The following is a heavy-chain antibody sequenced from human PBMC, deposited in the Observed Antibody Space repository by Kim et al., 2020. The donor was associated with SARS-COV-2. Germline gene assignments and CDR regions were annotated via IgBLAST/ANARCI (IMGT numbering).Heavy chain of an antibody. D-gene: IGHD6-13*01. CDR1: GGSISSYY. V-gene: IGHV4-59*13. J-gene: IGHJ6*02. Sequence: SETLSLTCTVSGGSISSYYWSWIRQPPGKGLEWIGYIYYSGSTNYNPSLKSRVTIAVDTSKNQSSLKLSSLTAADTAVYYCARVGYSSSWYYYYGMDVWGQGTTVTVSS. CDR3: ARVGYSSSWYYYYGMDV. CDR2: IYYSGST.